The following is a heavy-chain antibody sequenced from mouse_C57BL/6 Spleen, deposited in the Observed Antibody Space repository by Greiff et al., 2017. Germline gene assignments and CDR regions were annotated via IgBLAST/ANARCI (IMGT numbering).Heavy chain of an antibody. J-gene: IGHJ4*01. CDR2: IYPGDGVT. Sequence: QVQLQQSGPELVKPGASVKISCKASGYAFSSSWMNWVKQRPGKGLEWIGRIYPGDGVTNYNGKFKGKDTLTADKSSSPAYMQLSSLTSADSAVYVCARFGDYGNYYAMAYWGQGTSVTVSS. D-gene: IGHD2-4*01. CDR1: GYAFSSSW. CDR3: ARFGDYGNYYAMAY. V-gene: IGHV1-82*01.